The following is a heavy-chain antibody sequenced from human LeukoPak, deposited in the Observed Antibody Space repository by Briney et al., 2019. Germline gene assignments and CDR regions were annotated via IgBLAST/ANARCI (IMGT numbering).Heavy chain of an antibody. CDR3: ARAEYSSSQGGGYYYYGLDV. CDR2: IIPITGTT. J-gene: IGHJ6*02. V-gene: IGHV1-69*13. Sequence: GASVKVSCKASGGTFSSYAISWVRQAPGQGLEWMGGIIPITGTTSYAQKFQGRVTITADESTSSAYMELSSLRSEDTAVYYCARAEYSSSQGGGYYYYGLDVWGQGTTVTVSS. CDR1: GGTFSSYA. D-gene: IGHD6-6*01.